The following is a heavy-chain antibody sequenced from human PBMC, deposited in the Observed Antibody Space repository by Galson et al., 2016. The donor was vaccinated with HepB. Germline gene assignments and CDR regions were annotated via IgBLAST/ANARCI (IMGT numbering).Heavy chain of an antibody. CDR1: GDSIISSSYY. D-gene: IGHD3-16*01. CDR2: VHYTGST. Sequence: SETLSLTCTVSGDSIISSSYYWGVIRQPPGKGLEWISTVHYTGSTYHNPFLRSRLTISVDTSKNRFSLRLNSVTATDTAVCFCARQSIQWGYADYWGQGTLVTVSS. CDR3: ARQSIQWGYADY. V-gene: IGHV4-39*01. J-gene: IGHJ4*02.